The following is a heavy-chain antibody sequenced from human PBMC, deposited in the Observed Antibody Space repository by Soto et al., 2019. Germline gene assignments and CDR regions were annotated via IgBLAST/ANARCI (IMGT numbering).Heavy chain of an antibody. CDR2: ISAYNGKN. D-gene: IGHD2-15*01. CDR1: GYTLTTYG. CDR3: ARGPPTSCSGGSCYSHYFDY. J-gene: IGHJ4*02. Sequence: ASVKFSCKASGYTLTTYGISWVRQAPGQGLEWMGWISAYNGKNNYAQKFQGRVTMTTDTSTSIAYMELRSLRSDDTAVYYCARGPPTSCSGGSCYSHYFDYWGQGTLVTVSS. V-gene: IGHV1-18*01.